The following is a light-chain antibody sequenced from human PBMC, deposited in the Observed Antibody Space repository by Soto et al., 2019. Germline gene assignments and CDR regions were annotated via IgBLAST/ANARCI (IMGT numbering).Light chain of an antibody. CDR1: QDIKY. CDR3: QQYDHLSS. J-gene: IGKJ2*01. Sequence: DIQMTQSPSSLSASVGDRVTITCQSSQDIKYLNWYQQKSGKAPDLLIYDVSNLESGVPSRFSGSGSGSDFTLTITSLEPEDFATYYCQQYDHLSSFGQGTKVE. CDR2: DVS. V-gene: IGKV1-33*01.